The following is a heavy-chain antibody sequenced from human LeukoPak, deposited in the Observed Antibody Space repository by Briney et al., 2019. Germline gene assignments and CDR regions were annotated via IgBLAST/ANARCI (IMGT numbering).Heavy chain of an antibody. J-gene: IGHJ4*02. CDR3: AKASWVSSADAVL. CDR2: LRGDGET. CDR1: GFISGDKA. D-gene: IGHD3-16*01. V-gene: IGHV3-23*01. Sequence: GGPLGLSCLAPGFISGDKAMIWSRQPQAGGLEWVSSLRGDGETFYTDSVKGRFTLSRDHSRNTVYLQLSNLRVEDTAVYYCAKASWVSSADAVLWGQGTLVTVS.